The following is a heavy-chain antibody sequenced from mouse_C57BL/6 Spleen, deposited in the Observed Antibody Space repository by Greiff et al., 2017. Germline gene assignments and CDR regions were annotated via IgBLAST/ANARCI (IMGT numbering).Heavy chain of an antibody. D-gene: IGHD1-1*01. CDR1: GYAFSSSW. V-gene: IGHV1-82*01. Sequence: QVQLQQSGPELVKPGASVKISCKASGYAFSSSWMNWVKQRPGQGLEWIGRIYPGDGDTNYNGKFKGKATLTADKSSSTAYMQLISLTSEDSAVXVCAREDTTLGDYWGQGTTLTVSS. CDR2: IYPGDGDT. J-gene: IGHJ2*01. CDR3: AREDTTLGDY.